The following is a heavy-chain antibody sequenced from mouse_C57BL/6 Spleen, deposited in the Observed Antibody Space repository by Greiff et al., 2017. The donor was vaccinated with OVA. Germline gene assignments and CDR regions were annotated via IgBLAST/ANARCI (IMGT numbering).Heavy chain of an antibody. CDR1: GFSLSSYG. D-gene: IGHD2-4*01. CDR3: ASLIYYDYDYAMDY. V-gene: IGHV2-5*01. CDR2: IWRGGST. Sequence: VQLQQSGPGLVQPSGFSLSSYGVHWVRQSPGKGLEWLGVIWRGGSTDYNAAFMSRLSITKDNSKSQVFFKMNSLQADDTAIYYCASLIYYDYDYAMDYWGQGTSVTVSS. J-gene: IGHJ4*01.